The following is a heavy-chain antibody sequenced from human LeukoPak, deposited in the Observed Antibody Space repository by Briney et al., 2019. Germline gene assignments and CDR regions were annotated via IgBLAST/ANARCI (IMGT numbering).Heavy chain of an antibody. Sequence: PSETLSLTCAVYGGSFSGYYWSWIRQPPGKGLEWIGEINHSGSTNYNPSLKSRVTISVDTSKNQFSLKLSSVTAADTAVYYCAGHMIDKDIVVVKYYFDYWGQGTLVTVSS. CDR2: INHSGST. J-gene: IGHJ4*02. V-gene: IGHV4-34*01. CDR1: GGSFSGYY. CDR3: AGHMIDKDIVVVKYYFDY. D-gene: IGHD2-15*01.